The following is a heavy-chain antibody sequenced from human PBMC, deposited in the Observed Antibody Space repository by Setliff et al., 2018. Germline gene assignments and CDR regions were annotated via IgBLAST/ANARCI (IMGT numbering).Heavy chain of an antibody. Sequence: GASVKVSCKASGGSFSTYAISWARQAPGQGLEWMGLIIPIFGTTNNAQKFQGRVTITADESTSTAYMELSSLRSEDTAVYYCARANYYDSSGHSVYGMDVWGQGTTVTVSS. J-gene: IGHJ6*02. V-gene: IGHV1-69*13. CDR3: ARANYYDSSGHSVYGMDV. CDR2: IIPIFGTT. D-gene: IGHD3-22*01. CDR1: GGSFSTYA.